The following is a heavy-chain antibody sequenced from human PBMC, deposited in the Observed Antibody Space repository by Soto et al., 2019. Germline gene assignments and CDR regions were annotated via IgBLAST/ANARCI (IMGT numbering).Heavy chain of an antibody. Sequence: GGSLILSCTASGFNFSSYAVSWVLQAPGKGLEWVSAISGSGGSTYYADSVKGRFTISRDNSKNTLYLQMNSLRAEDTAVYYCAKDTCSGGSCYSTAPFFDYWGQGTLVTVSS. V-gene: IGHV3-23*01. J-gene: IGHJ4*02. CDR2: ISGSGGST. D-gene: IGHD2-15*01. CDR1: GFNFSSYA. CDR3: AKDTCSGGSCYSTAPFFDY.